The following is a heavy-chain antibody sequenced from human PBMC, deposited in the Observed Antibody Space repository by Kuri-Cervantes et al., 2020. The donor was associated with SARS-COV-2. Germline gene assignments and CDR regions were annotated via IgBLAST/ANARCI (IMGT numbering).Heavy chain of an antibody. D-gene: IGHD5/OR15-5a*01. J-gene: IGHJ4*01. Sequence: GGSLRLSCAASGFTFDDYDMHWVRQAPGKGLEWVSAISGSGGSTYYADSVKGRFTMFRDNAKNSLYLQMNSLRDEDTAVYYCASGVYLYLDYWGHGTLVTVSS. CDR3: ASGVYLYLDY. V-gene: IGHV3-23*01. CDR1: GFTFDDYD. CDR2: ISGSGGST.